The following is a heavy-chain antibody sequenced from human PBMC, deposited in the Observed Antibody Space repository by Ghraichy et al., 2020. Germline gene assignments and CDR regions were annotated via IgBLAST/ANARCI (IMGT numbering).Heavy chain of an antibody. Sequence: GGSLRLSCAASGFTFSSYAMSWVRQAPGKGLEWVSAISGSGGSTYYADSVKGRFTISRDNSKNTLYLQMNSLRAEDTAVYYCATYTQQLVHGYWGQGTLVTVSS. J-gene: IGHJ4*02. V-gene: IGHV3-23*01. CDR1: GFTFSSYA. D-gene: IGHD6-13*01. CDR2: ISGSGGST. CDR3: ATYTQQLVHGY.